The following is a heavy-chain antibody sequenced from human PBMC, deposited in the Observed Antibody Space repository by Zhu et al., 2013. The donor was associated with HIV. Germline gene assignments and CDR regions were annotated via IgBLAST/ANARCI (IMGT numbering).Heavy chain of an antibody. CDR2: IIPIFGTA. J-gene: IGHJ3*02. D-gene: IGHD3-22*01. V-gene: IGHV1-69*06. CDR1: GGTFSSYT. Sequence: QVQLVQSGAEVKKPGSSVKVSCKASGGTFSSYTISWVRQAPGQGLEWMGGIIPIFGTANYAQKFQGRVTITADKSTSTAYMELSSLRSEDTAVYYCATNYDSSGYHDAFDYLGPRDKWSPSLQ. CDR3: ATNYDSSGYHDAFDY.